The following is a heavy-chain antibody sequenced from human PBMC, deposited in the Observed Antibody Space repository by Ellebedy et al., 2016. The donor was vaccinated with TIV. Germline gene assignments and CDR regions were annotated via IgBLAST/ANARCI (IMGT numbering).Heavy chain of an antibody. CDR1: GGSFSGYY. CDR3: ARGLPPRKVVPAARGRYYYMDV. CDR2: INHSGST. J-gene: IGHJ6*03. V-gene: IGHV4-34*01. D-gene: IGHD2-2*01. Sequence: SETLSLTXAVYGGSFSGYYWSWIRQPPGKGLEWIGEINHSGSTNYNPSLKSRVTISVDTSKNQFSLKLSSVTAADTAVYYCARGLPPRKVVPAARGRYYYMDVWGKGTTVTVSS.